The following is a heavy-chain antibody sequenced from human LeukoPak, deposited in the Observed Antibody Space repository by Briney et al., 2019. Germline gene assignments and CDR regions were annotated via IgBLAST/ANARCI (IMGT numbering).Heavy chain of an antibody. CDR1: GYTFSNYA. CDR3: ARDSAAGPAGL. D-gene: IGHD6-13*01. CDR2: IIPIFGTA. Sequence: SVKVSCKSSGYTFSNYAMNWVRQAPGQGLEWMGGIIPIFGTANYAQKFQGRVTITADESTSTAYMELSSLRSEDTAVYYCARDSAAGPAGLWGHGTLVTVSS. V-gene: IGHV1-69*13. J-gene: IGHJ4*01.